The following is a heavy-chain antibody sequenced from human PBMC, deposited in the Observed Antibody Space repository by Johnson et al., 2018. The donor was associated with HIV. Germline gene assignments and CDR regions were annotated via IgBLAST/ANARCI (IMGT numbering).Heavy chain of an antibody. CDR1: GFTFSSYA. Sequence: VQLVESGGGLVQPGGSLRLSCAASGFTFSSYAMSWVRQAPGKGLEWVSAISGSGGSTYYADSVKGRFTISRDNSNNTLHLQMNSLRPEDTAVYYCARDLARRGGAAFDIWGQGTMVIVSS. CDR3: ARDLARRGGAAFDI. D-gene: IGHD1-26*01. V-gene: IGHV3-23*04. CDR2: ISGSGGST. J-gene: IGHJ3*02.